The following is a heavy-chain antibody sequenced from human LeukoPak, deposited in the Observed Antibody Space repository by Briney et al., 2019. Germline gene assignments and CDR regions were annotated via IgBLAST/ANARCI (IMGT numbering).Heavy chain of an antibody. J-gene: IGHJ4*02. V-gene: IGHV3-74*01. CDR2: INRDECVT. D-gene: IGHD1-26*01. Sequence: GGSLRLSCAASGFTLSKSWMYWIRKAPGKGLVWVSRINRDECVTEYADSVKGRFTISRDNAKNTLFLQMNSLRVEDTAVYYCARGPDHGGSYYHDWGQGTPVTVSS. CDR1: GFTLSKSW. CDR3: ARGPDHGGSYYHD.